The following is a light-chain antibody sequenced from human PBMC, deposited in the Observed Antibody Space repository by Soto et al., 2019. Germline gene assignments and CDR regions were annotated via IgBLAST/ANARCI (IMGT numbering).Light chain of an antibody. CDR2: KAS. J-gene: IGKJ1*01. CDR1: QSMSSW. Sequence: DIHITQSPSTLSATVGDKVTITCRASQSMSSWLAWYQQKPGKAPKLLIYKASILESGVPSRFSGSGSRTEFTLTISSLQPDDFATYYCQQYQSYSHFGQGTKVDIK. CDR3: QQYQSYSH. V-gene: IGKV1-5*03.